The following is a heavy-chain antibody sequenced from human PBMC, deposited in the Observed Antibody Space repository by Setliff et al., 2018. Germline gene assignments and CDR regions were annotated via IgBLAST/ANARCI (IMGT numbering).Heavy chain of an antibody. CDR1: GFTFRSYW. Sequence: PGGSLRLSCAASGFTFRSYWMSWVRQAPGKGLEWVANIKQDGSEKYHVDSVMGRFTISRDNAKNTLYLQMNSLRAEDTAVYYCARARYCSSTSCYYYYYMDVWGKGTTVTVSS. CDR2: IKQDGSEK. CDR3: ARARYCSSTSCYYYYYMDV. D-gene: IGHD2-2*01. J-gene: IGHJ6*03. V-gene: IGHV3-7*01.